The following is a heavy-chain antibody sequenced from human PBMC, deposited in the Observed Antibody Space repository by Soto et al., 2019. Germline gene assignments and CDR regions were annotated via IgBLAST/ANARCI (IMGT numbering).Heavy chain of an antibody. CDR3: ARDGYSGRSDGFDV. V-gene: IGHV3-30*14. Sequence: QMQLVESGGGVVQPGRSLRLSCAASGFTFGAYTMHWVRQAPGKGLEWVAVISYDGNSERYTDTVKGRFTVSRDNSKSTMYLQMNSLRAEDTAVYYCARDGYSGRSDGFDVGGQGTMVTVSS. D-gene: IGHD1-26*01. CDR1: GFTFGAYT. CDR2: ISYDGNSE. J-gene: IGHJ3*01.